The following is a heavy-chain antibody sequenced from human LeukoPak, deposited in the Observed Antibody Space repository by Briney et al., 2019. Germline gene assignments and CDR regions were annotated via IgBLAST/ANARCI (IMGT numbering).Heavy chain of an antibody. CDR3: ARERIAVAGGNYCCYYGMGV. V-gene: IGHV1-2*04. CDR1: GYAFTGYY. Sequence: ASVKVSCKAAGYAFTGYYMHWVRQAPGQGLEWMGGIKPNSGGTNYAQKFQGWVTMTRDTSISTAYMELSRLRSDDTAVYYCARERIAVAGGNYCCYYGMGVWGQWTTVTLSS. CDR2: IKPNSGGT. D-gene: IGHD6-19*01. J-gene: IGHJ6*02.